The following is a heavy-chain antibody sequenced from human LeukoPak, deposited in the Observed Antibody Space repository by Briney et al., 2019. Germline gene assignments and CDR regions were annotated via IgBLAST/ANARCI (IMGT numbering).Heavy chain of an antibody. CDR2: IYYSGST. CDR1: GYSISRGYS. V-gene: IGHV4-38-2*02. Sequence: SETLSLTCTVSGYSISRGYSWGWIRQPPGKGLEWIGSIYYSGSTYYNPSLKSRVTISVDTSKNQFSLKLSSVTAADTAVYYCARHWGDYWGQGTLVTVSS. J-gene: IGHJ4*02. CDR3: ARHWGDY. D-gene: IGHD3-16*01.